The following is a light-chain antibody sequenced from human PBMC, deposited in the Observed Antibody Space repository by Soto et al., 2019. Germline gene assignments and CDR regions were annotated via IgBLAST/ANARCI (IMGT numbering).Light chain of an antibody. CDR3: HLYGTSPLFT. CDR2: GAS. CDR1: QTVIKNY. V-gene: IGKV3-20*01. Sequence: ESVLTQSPGTLSLSPGERATLSCRASQTVIKNYLAWYQRKPGQAPRLLIYGASNRATGIPDRFSGDGSGTDFTLTISRLEPEDFAVYYCHLYGTSPLFTFGQGTKLEIK. J-gene: IGKJ2*01.